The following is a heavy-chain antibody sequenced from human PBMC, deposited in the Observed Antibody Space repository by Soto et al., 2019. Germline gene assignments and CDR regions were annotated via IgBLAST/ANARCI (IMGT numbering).Heavy chain of an antibody. D-gene: IGHD2-21*01. CDR3: ARVHKNCFDS. CDR1: GYNFTAFW. Sequence: GESLKISCKASGYNFTAFWIHWVRQMPGKGLEWLGKIDPSDSYTNYSPSFEGHVTISTDNSITTAYLQWSSLRASDTALYFCARVHKNCFDSRAQRTMDTVSS. V-gene: IGHV5-10-1*01. CDR2: IDPSDSYT. J-gene: IGHJ5*01.